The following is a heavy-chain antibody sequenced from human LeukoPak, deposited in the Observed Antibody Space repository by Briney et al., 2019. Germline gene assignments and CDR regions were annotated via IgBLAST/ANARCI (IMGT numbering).Heavy chain of an antibody. D-gene: IGHD3-3*01. Sequence: SETLSLTCAVYGGSFSGYYWSWIRQPPGKGLEWIREINHSGSTNYNPSLKSRVTISVDTSKDQFSLKLSSVTAADTAVYYCASQARTYYDFWSGYGHFDYWGQGTLVTVSS. CDR2: INHSGST. CDR3: ASQARTYYDFWSGYGHFDY. J-gene: IGHJ4*02. CDR1: GGSFSGYY. V-gene: IGHV4-34*01.